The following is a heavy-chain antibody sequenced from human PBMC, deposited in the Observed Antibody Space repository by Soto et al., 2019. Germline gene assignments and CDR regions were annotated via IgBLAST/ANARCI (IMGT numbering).Heavy chain of an antibody. CDR2: ISYDGSNK. V-gene: IGHV3-30-3*01. Sequence: PGGSLRLSCAASGFTFSSYAMHWVRQAPGKGLERVAVISYDGSNKYYADSVKGRFTISRDNSKNTLYLQMNSLRAEDTAVYYCAREGIRYFDWSTPEYYFDYWGQGTLVTVSS. J-gene: IGHJ4*02. D-gene: IGHD3-9*01. CDR3: AREGIRYFDWSTPEYYFDY. CDR1: GFTFSSYA.